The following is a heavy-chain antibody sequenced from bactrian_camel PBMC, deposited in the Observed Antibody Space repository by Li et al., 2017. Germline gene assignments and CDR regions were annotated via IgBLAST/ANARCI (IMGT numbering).Heavy chain of an antibody. J-gene: IGHJ6*01. CDR3: AAGRLRGGRCGVMSGRFPDFAY. Sequence: HVQLVESGGGSLQAGTSLILSCAAVGRTYPNYVMGWFRQVPGKEREGVATINIRYGSTYYADSVKGRFTISQDNAKNTVYLQMNSLKPEDTGMYYCAAGRLRGGRCGVMSGRFPDFAYYGQGTQVTVS. CDR1: GRTYPNYV. D-gene: IGHD7*01. CDR2: INIRYGST. V-gene: IGHV3S63*01.